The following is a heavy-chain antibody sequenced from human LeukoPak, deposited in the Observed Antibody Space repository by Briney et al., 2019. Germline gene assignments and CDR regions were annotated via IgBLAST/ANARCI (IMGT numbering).Heavy chain of an antibody. V-gene: IGHV4-34*01. D-gene: IGHD5-18*01. Sequence: SETLSHTCAVYGGSFSGYYWSWIRQPPGKGLEWIGEINHSGSTNYNPSLKSRVTISVDTSKNQFSLKLSSVTAADTAVYYCARAFSYGYSPSDYWGQGTLVTVSS. CDR1: GGSFSGYY. J-gene: IGHJ4*02. CDR2: INHSGST. CDR3: ARAFSYGYSPSDY.